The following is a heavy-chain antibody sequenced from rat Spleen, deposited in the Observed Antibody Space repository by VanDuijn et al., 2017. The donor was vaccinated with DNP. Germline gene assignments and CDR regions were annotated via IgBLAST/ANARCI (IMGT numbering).Heavy chain of an antibody. V-gene: IGHV5S13*01. J-gene: IGHJ2*01. CDR2: INTDGGRT. CDR3: ARYNSGDYCDY. Sequence: EVQLVESGGDLVQPGRSLKLSCAASGFTFSDYAMAWVRQAPGKGLEWVASINTDGGRTYYADSVKGRFTISRDNAENTVYLQMNSLRSEATATYYGARYNSGDYCDYWGQGVMVTVSS. D-gene: IGHD4-3*01. CDR1: GFTFSDYA.